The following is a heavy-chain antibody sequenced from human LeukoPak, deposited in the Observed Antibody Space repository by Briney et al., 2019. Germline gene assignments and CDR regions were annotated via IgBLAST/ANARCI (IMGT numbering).Heavy chain of an antibody. J-gene: IGHJ4*02. V-gene: IGHV3-7*01. CDR1: GFTCSSYW. CDR3: ARGGTIHSDY. Sequence: PGGSLRRSCAASGFTCSSYWMTWVRQAPGKGREGWANLKLDGSDKYYVDSVKGRFTMSRDNAKNSLYLQMNRLRAEDTAVYYCARGGTIHSDYWGRGTLVTVSS. D-gene: IGHD2-15*01. CDR2: LKLDGSDK.